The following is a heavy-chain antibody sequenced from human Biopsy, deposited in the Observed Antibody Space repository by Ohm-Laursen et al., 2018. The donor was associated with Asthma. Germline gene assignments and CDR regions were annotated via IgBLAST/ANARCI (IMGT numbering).Heavy chain of an antibody. D-gene: IGHD3-16*01. Sequence: SSVKVSCKASGGTFRTYAFNWVRRAPGQGLEWMGGIIPMYGVPKVAQKFQGRVTITADESTSTAYMEMSSLRSEDTAVYYCARVDAIMISGDFYFYSGFDLWGQGTTVRVSS. CDR2: IIPMYGVP. CDR3: ARVDAIMISGDFYFYSGFDL. J-gene: IGHJ6*02. V-gene: IGHV1-69*01. CDR1: GGTFRTYA.